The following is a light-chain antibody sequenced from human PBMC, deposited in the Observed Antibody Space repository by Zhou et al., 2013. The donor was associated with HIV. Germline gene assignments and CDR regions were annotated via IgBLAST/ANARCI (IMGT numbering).Light chain of an antibody. CDR1: QSVSSNY. J-gene: IGKJ4*01. CDR2: GAS. Sequence: PGERATLSCRASQSVSSNYLAWYQQKPGQGPRLLIYGASSRATGVPDRFSGSGSETDFTLTISRLEPEDFAVYYCQHYGSSLLTFGGGTKVEIK. V-gene: IGKV3-20*01. CDR3: QHYGSSLLT.